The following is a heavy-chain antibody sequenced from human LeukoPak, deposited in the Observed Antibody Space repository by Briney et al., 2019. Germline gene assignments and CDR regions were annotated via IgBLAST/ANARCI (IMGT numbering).Heavy chain of an antibody. V-gene: IGHV3-21*01. CDR1: GFTFSNYA. CDR2: ISSSSSYI. Sequence: PGGSLRLSCAASGFTFSNYAVNWVRQAPGKGLEWVSSISSSSSYIYYADSVKGRFTISRDNAKNSLYLQMNSLRAEDTAVYYCARVIGSPINHYGMDVWGQGTTVTVSS. CDR3: ARVIGSPINHYGMDV. D-gene: IGHD2-15*01. J-gene: IGHJ6*02.